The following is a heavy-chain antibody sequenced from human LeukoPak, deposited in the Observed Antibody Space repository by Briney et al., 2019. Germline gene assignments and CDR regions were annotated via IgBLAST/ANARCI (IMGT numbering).Heavy chain of an antibody. D-gene: IGHD3-3*01. J-gene: IGHJ5*02. CDR2: INHSGST. Sequence: PSETLSLTCAVYGGSFSGYYWSWIRQPPGKGLEWIGEINHSGSTNYNPSLESRVTISVDTSKNQFSLKLSSVTAADTAVYYCARAHRVLRFLEWLSEGRFDPWGQGTLVTVSS. CDR1: GGSFSGYY. V-gene: IGHV4-34*01. CDR3: ARAHRVLRFLEWLSEGRFDP.